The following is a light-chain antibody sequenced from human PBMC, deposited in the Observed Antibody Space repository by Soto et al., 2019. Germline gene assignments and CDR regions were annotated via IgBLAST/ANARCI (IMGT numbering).Light chain of an antibody. J-gene: IGLJ3*02. CDR2: DVN. V-gene: IGLV2-8*01. Sequence: QSVLTQPPSASGSPGQSLTISCTGTSSDVGAHNYVSWYQQNPGKAPKLMLYDVNKRPSGVPDRFSGSKSGNTASLTVSGLQAEDEADYYCSSYAGGNNWVFGGGTKATVL. CDR3: SSYAGGNNWV. CDR1: SSDVGAHNY.